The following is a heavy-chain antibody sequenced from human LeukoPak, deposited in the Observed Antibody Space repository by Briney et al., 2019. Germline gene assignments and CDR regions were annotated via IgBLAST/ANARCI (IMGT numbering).Heavy chain of an antibody. D-gene: IGHD6-13*01. Sequence: SETLSLTCTVSGGSISSYYWSWIRQPPGKGLEWIGYIYYSGSTNYNPSLKSRVTISVDTSKNQFSLKLSSVTAADTAVYYCARGVRVGSSWYNFDYWGQGTLVTVSS. J-gene: IGHJ4*02. CDR3: ARGVRVGSSWYNFDY. CDR1: GGSISSYY. V-gene: IGHV4-59*01. CDR2: IYYSGST.